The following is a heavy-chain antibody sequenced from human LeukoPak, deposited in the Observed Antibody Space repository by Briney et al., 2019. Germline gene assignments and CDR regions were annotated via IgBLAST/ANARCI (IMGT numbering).Heavy chain of an antibody. D-gene: IGHD3-10*01. V-gene: IGHV3-23*01. CDR2: ISGSGGST. Sequence: GGSLRLSCAASGFTFSSYAMSWVRQAPGKGLGWVSAISGSGGSTYYADSVKGRVTISRDNSKNTLYLKMKRVRAADTAVYYCAKDLPPQASGVLDYWGQGTLVTVSS. CDR1: GFTFSSYA. CDR3: AKDLPPQASGVLDY. J-gene: IGHJ4*02.